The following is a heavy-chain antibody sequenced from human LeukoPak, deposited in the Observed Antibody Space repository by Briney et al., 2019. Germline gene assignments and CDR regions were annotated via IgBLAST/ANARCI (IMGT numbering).Heavy chain of an antibody. Sequence: SVKVSCKASGGTFSSYAISWVRQAPGQGLEWMGRIIPILGIANYAQKFQGRVTITADKSTSTAYMELSSLRSEDTAVYYCARDGYNLYYYYGMDVRGQGTTVTVSS. J-gene: IGHJ6*02. CDR2: IIPILGIA. V-gene: IGHV1-69*04. CDR3: ARDGYNLYYYYGMDV. D-gene: IGHD5-24*01. CDR1: GGTFSSYA.